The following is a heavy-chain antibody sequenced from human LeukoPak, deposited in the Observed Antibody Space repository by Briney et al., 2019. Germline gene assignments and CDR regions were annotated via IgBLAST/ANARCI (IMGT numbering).Heavy chain of an antibody. V-gene: IGHV3-30*02. J-gene: IGHJ6*03. CDR1: GFTFSNYG. Sequence: GGSLRLSCAASGFTFSNYGMHWVRQAPGKGLEWVPFIRYDGDSTHYADSVKSRFTISRDNSKNTLYLQMNSLRAEDTAVYYCAKGSTSGYYYYYMDVWGKGTTVTVSS. CDR3: AKGSTSGYYYYYMDV. CDR2: IRYDGDST. D-gene: IGHD2-2*01.